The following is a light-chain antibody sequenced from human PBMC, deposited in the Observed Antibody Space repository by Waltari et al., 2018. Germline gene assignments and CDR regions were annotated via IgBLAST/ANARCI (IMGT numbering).Light chain of an antibody. J-gene: IGKJ5*01. CDR2: LGS. Sequence: DIVMTQSPLSLPVTPGEPASIPCRSSQSLLHRNGYNYLDWYLQKPGQAPQLLIYLGSNRASGVPDRFSGSGSGTDCTLHISRVEAEDFGIYYCMQSLQTSITFGQGTRLEIK. CDR1: QSLLHRNGYNY. CDR3: MQSLQTSIT. V-gene: IGKV2-28*01.